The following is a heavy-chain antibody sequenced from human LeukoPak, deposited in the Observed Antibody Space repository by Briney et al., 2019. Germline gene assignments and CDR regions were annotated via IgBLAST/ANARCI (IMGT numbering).Heavy chain of an antibody. CDR3: ARSHYYGSGSYYPPKPSYYYYMDV. J-gene: IGHJ6*03. V-gene: IGHV3-66*01. CDR1: GFTVSSNY. CDR2: IYSGGST. Sequence: GGSLRLSCAASGFTVSSNYMSWVRQPPGKGLEWVSVIYSGGSTYYADSVKGRFTISRDNSKNTLYLQMNSLRAEDTAVYYCARSHYYGSGSYYPPKPSYYYYMDVWGKGTTVTVSS. D-gene: IGHD3-10*01.